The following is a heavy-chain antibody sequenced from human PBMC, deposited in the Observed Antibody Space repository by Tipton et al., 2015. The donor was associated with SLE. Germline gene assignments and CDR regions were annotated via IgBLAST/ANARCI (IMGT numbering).Heavy chain of an antibody. D-gene: IGHD1-26*01. CDR2: IHSSGST. CDR3: ARHFSGSYSFDY. Sequence: TLSLTCTVSGVSFSSYYWSWIRQPAGQGLEWIGQIHSSGSTSYNPSLKSRVSISVDMSKNQVSLKLSSVTAADTALYYCARHFSGSYSFDYWGQGKLVTVSS. J-gene: IGHJ4*02. CDR1: GVSFSSYY. V-gene: IGHV4-4*07.